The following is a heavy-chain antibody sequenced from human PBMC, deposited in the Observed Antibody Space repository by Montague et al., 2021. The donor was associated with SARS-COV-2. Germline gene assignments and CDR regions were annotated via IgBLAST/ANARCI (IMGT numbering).Heavy chain of an antibody. D-gene: IGHD4-17*01. CDR2: SGST. V-gene: IGHV4-39*01. J-gene: IGHJ3*02. CDR3: AMRGGALDAFDI. Sequence: SGSTYYNPSLKSRVTISVDTSKNQFSLKLSSVTAADTAVYYCAMRGGALDAFDIWGQGTRVIGSS.